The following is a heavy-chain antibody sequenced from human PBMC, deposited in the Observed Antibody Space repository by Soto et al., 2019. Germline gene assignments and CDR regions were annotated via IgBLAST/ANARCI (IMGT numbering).Heavy chain of an antibody. V-gene: IGHV1-18*01. CDR3: ARTPHYIAGDHDY. CDR1: GYTFTSYG. J-gene: IGHJ4*02. D-gene: IGHD6-13*01. CDR2: ISAYNGNT. Sequence: QVQLVQTGAEVKKPGASVRVSCKASGYTFTSYGISWVRQAPGQGREWMGWISAYNGNTNYAEKLQGKVSITTDTATSTTYVELRSLRSDYTAVYYCARTPHYIAGDHDYWGQGTLVTVSS.